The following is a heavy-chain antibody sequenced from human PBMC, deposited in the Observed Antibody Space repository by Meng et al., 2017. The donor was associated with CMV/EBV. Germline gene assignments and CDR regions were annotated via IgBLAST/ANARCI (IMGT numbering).Heavy chain of an antibody. J-gene: IGHJ3*02. V-gene: IGHV3-20*04. Sequence: GESLKISCAASGFTFDDYGMSWVRQAPGKGLEWGSGINLNGGSTGYADSVKGRFTISRDNAKNSLDLQMNSLRAEDTALYYCARATIFGVAPADAFDIWGQGTMVTVSS. CDR2: INLNGGST. D-gene: IGHD3-3*01. CDR3: ARATIFGVAPADAFDI. CDR1: GFTFDDYG.